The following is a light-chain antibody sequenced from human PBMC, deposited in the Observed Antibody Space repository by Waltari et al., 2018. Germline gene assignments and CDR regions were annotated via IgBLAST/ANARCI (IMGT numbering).Light chain of an antibody. V-gene: IGKV1-39*01. Sequence: DTQMTQSPSSLSASVGGRITIACRANENINNHLNWYQQKPGKAPELLIYAASSLQARVPSRFTGDGSGTYFTLTISSLQPEDLATYYCQQTFTTPFTFGGGIKVEFQ. CDR3: QQTFTTPFT. CDR1: ENINNH. CDR2: AAS. J-gene: IGKJ4*01.